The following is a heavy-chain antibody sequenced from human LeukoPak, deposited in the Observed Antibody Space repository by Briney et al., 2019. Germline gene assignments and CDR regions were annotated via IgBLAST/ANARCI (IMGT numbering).Heavy chain of an antibody. CDR2: ISAYNGNT. CDR1: GYTFTSYG. CDR3: AREGSYYDRSGYYYDY. D-gene: IGHD3-22*01. V-gene: IGHV1-18*01. J-gene: IGHJ4*01. Sequence: ASVKVSCKASGYTFTSYGISWVRQAPGQGLEWMGWISAYNGNTHYAQKLQDRVTMTTDTSTSTAYMELRSLRSDDTAVYYCAREGSYYDRSGYYYDYWGQGTLVTVSS.